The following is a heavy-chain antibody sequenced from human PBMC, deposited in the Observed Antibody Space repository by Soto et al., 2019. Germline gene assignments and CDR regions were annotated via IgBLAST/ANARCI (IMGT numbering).Heavy chain of an antibody. CDR1: RYTFPNYG. CDR3: AISLGPSGWFDY. CDR2: IRLHNGET. J-gene: IGHJ4*02. V-gene: IGHV1-18*01. Sequence: QVQLVQSGAEVKNPGASVRVSCTASRYTFPNYGLTWVRQAPGQGPEWLGWIRLHNGETHYAPNFRGRVTMTTDTSTSTAYMELRGLRSDDTAMYYCAISLGPSGWFDYWGQGNPVTVSS. D-gene: IGHD6-19*01.